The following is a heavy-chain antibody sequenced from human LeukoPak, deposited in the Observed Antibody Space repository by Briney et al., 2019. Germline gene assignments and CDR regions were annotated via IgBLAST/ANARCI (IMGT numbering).Heavy chain of an antibody. V-gene: IGHV3-9*01. Sequence: GGSLRLSCAASGFTFDDYAMHWVRQAPGKGLEWVSGISWNSGSIGYADSVKGRFTISRDNAKNSLYLQMNGLRAEDTALYYCARVAVAGPYFDYWGQGTLVTVSS. CDR1: GFTFDDYA. J-gene: IGHJ4*02. D-gene: IGHD6-19*01. CDR2: ISWNSGSI. CDR3: ARVAVAGPYFDY.